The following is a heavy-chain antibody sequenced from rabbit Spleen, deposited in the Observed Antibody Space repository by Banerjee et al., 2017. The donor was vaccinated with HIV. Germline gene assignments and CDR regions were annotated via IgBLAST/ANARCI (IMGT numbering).Heavy chain of an antibody. CDR2: IYTGNNKN. CDR3: ARDPLNSGHTFNL. Sequence: QEQLVESGGDLVKPGASLTLTCIASGVSFSGSSYMCWVRQAPGRGLEWIGCIYTGNNKNYYASWAKGRFIMSRTSSTKVTLQMTSLTAADTATYFCARDPLNSGHTFNLWGPGTLVTVS. J-gene: IGHJ4*01. CDR1: GVSFSGSSY. D-gene: IGHD4-1*01. V-gene: IGHV1S45*01.